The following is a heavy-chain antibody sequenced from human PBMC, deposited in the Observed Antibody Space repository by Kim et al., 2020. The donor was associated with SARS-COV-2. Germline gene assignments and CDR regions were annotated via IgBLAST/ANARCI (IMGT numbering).Heavy chain of an antibody. D-gene: IGHD3-10*01. CDR3: ARDQDVQYYYGSGSPVT. J-gene: IGHJ5*02. V-gene: IGHV4-31*03. Sequence: SETLSLTCTVSGGSISSGGYYWSWIRQHPGKGLEWIGYIYYSGSTYYNPSLKSRVTISVDTSKNQFSLKLSSVTAADTAVYYCARDQDVQYYYGSGSPVTWGQGTLVTVSS. CDR1: GGSISSGGYY. CDR2: IYYSGST.